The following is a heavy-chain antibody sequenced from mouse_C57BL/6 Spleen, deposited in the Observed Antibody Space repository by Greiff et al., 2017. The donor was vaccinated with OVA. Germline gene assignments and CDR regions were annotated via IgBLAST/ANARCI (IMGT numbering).Heavy chain of an antibody. J-gene: IGHJ2*01. CDR2: IDPETGGT. CDR1: GYTFTDYE. V-gene: IGHV1-15*01. Sequence: VQLQQSGAELVRPGASVTLSCKASGYTFTDYEMHWVKQTPVHGLEWIGAIDPETGGTAYNQKFKGKAILTADKSSSTAYMQLSSLTSEDSAVYYCARWDPSYFDYWGQGTTLTVSS. CDR3: ARWDPSYFDY. D-gene: IGHD4-1*01.